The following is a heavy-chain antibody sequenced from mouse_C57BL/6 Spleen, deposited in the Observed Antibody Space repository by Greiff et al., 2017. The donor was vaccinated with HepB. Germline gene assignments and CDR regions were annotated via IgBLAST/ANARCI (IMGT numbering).Heavy chain of an antibody. V-gene: IGHV5-4*03. CDR2: ISDGGSYT. CDR1: GFTFSSYA. D-gene: IGHD2-4*01. Sequence: EVMLVESGGGLVKPGGSLKLSCAASGFTFSSYAMSWVRQTPEKRLEWVATISDGGSYTYYPDNVKGRFTISRDNAKNNLYLQMSHLKSEDTAMYYCARRYYDYEGYAMDYWGQGTSVTVSS. CDR3: ARRYYDYEGYAMDY. J-gene: IGHJ4*01.